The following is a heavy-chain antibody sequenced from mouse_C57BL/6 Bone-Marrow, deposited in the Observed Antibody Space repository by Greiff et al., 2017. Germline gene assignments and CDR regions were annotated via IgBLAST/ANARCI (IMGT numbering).Heavy chain of an antibody. CDR1: GFTFSSYA. J-gene: IGHJ2*01. CDR2: ISDGGSYT. D-gene: IGHD1-1*01. CDR3: ARTTVVVDFDY. Sequence: EVMLVESGGGLVKPGGSLKLSCAASGFTFSSYAMSWVRQTPEKRLEWVATISDGGSYTYYPDNVKGRFTISRDNAENNLYLQMSHLKSEDTAMYFCARTTVVVDFDYWGQGTTLTVSS. V-gene: IGHV5-4*03.